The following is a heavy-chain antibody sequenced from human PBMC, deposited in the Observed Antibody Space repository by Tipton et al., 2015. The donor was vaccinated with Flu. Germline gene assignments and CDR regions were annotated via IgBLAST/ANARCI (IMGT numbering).Heavy chain of an antibody. CDR1: GFIFSSYG. Sequence: VQLVQSGGGVVQPGGSLRLSCVASGFIFSSYGMHWVRQVPGKGLEWVSGISWNSRSIGYVDSVKGRFSISRDNAKNSLSLQMNSLRPEDTALYFCAKVGTRIQLWSHFDHWGQGTLVTVSS. J-gene: IGHJ4*02. CDR3: AKVGTRIQLWSHFDH. D-gene: IGHD5-18*01. CDR2: ISWNSRSI. V-gene: IGHV3-9*01.